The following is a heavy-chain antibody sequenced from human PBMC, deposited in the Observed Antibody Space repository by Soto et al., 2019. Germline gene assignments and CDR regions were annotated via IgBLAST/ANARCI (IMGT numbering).Heavy chain of an antibody. CDR2: IIPILGIA. CDR3: ARGVYYDSSGYSDAFDI. Sequence: VKPTSKDPGGRLNSNSRWSLRQSKGQGLEWMGRIIPILGIANYAQKFQGRVTITADKSTSTAYMELSSLRSEDTAVYYCARGVYYDSSGYSDAFDIWGQGTMVTVSS. J-gene: IGHJ3*02. CDR1: GGRLNSNS. D-gene: IGHD3-22*01. V-gene: IGHV1-69*10.